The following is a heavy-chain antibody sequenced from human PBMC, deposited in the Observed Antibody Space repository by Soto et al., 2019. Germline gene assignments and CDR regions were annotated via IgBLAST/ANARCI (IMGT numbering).Heavy chain of an antibody. D-gene: IGHD5-18*01. J-gene: IGHJ5*02. CDR3: ARGLSKEKWIQLWSLWNWFDP. CDR2: IIPIFGTA. CDR1: GGTFSSYA. V-gene: IGHV1-69*13. Sequence: SLKVSCKASGGTFSSYAISWVRQAPGQGLEWMGGIIPIFGTANYAQKFQGRVTITADESTSTAYMELSSLRSEDTAVYYCARGLSKEKWIQLWSLWNWFDPWGRGTLVTVSS.